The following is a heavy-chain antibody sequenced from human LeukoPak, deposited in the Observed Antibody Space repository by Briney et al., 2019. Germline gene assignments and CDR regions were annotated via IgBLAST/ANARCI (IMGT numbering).Heavy chain of an antibody. CDR3: ARDGRTWVV. Sequence: PSETLSLTCTVSGGSISSHYWSWIQQPPGKRLEWIGYIFYSGSTNYNPSLKSRVTISVDTSKNQFSLKLSSVTAADTAVYYCARDGRTWVVWGKGTTVTVSS. V-gene: IGHV4-59*11. J-gene: IGHJ6*04. CDR2: IFYSGST. CDR1: GGSISSHY. D-gene: IGHD2-15*01.